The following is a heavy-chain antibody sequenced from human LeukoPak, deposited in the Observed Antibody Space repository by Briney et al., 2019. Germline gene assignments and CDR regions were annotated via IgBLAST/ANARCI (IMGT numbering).Heavy chain of an antibody. D-gene: IGHD6-19*01. CDR1: GYTFTSYD. Sequence: ASVKVSCKASGYTFTSYDINWVRQATGQGLEWMGWMNPNSGNTGYAQKLQGRVTMTTDTSTSTAYMELRSLRSDDTAVYYCARARSSGWYGGGWYYFDYWGQGTLVTVSS. CDR3: ARARSSGWYGGGWYYFDY. V-gene: IGHV1-8*01. CDR2: MNPNSGNT. J-gene: IGHJ4*02.